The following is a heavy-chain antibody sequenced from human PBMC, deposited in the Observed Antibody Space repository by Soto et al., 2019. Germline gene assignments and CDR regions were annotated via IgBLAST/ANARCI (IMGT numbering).Heavy chain of an antibody. J-gene: IGHJ5*02. CDR1: GFSLSNAGLG. V-gene: IGHV2-26*04. Sequence: QVTVKESGPVLVKPTETLTLTCTVSGFSLSNAGLGVSWIRQPPGKALEWLAHIFSNDEKSYSTSLKSRLTTSXDXSKSQVVLTMTNMDPVDTARYYCASTYSTSWYWFDAWGQGTLVTVSS. CDR2: IFSNDEK. D-gene: IGHD2-2*01. CDR3: ASTYSTSWYWFDA.